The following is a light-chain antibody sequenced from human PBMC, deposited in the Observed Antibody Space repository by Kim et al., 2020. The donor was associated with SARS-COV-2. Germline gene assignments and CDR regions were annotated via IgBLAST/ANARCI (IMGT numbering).Light chain of an antibody. Sequence: EIVMTQSPATLSVSPGDTATLFCRASQSVNNDLAWYQKKPGQAPRLLIYGASTRATGIPVRVSGSGSGTEFTLTISSLQSEDFAVYYCQQYNNWPPLTFGGGTKLEI. J-gene: IGKJ4*01. CDR1: QSVNND. V-gene: IGKV3-15*01. CDR2: GAS. CDR3: QQYNNWPPLT.